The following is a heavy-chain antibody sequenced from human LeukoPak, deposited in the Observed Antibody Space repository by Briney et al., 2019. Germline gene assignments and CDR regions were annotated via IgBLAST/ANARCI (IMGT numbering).Heavy chain of an antibody. V-gene: IGHV4-4*02. Sequence: PSGTLSLTCAVSSGSISSSNWWSWVRQPPGKGLEWIGEIYHSGSTNYNPSLKSRVTISVDKSKNQFSLKLSSVTAADTAVYYCARGDYYDGGGRNWFDPWGQGTLVTVSS. CDR1: SGSISSSNW. J-gene: IGHJ5*02. D-gene: IGHD3-16*01. CDR2: IYHSGST. CDR3: ARGDYYDGGGRNWFDP.